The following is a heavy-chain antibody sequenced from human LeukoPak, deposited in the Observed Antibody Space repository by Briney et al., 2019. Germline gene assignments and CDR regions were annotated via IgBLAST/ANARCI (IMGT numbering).Heavy chain of an antibody. D-gene: IGHD3-16*01. CDR2: IDDSGVIR. Sequence: GGSLRLSCAASGFTFKTHAMSWVRQAPGKGLEWVSRIDDSGVIRSYADSVKGRFTISRDNSKNTLYLQMNSLRAEDTAVYYCAKGLAVSSYYYYGMDVWGQGTTVTVSS. V-gene: IGHV3-23*01. CDR3: AKGLAVSSYYYYGMDV. J-gene: IGHJ6*02. CDR1: GFTFKTHA.